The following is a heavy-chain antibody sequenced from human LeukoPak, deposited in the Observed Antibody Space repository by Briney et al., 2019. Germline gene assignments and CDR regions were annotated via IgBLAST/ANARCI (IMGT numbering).Heavy chain of an antibody. D-gene: IGHD1-26*01. CDR3: AKDLTVEGATELWSY. CDR1: GFTVSSYG. J-gene: IGHJ4*02. Sequence: PGGSLRLSCAASGFTVSSYGMHWVRQAPGKGLEWVAFIRYDGSNKYYADSVKGRFTISRDNSKNTLYLQMNSLRAEDTAVYYCAKDLTVEGATELWSYWGQGTLVTVSS. V-gene: IGHV3-30*02. CDR2: IRYDGSNK.